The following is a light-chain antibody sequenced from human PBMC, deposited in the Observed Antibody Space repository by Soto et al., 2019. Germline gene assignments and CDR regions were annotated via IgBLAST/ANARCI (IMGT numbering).Light chain of an antibody. CDR2: GAS. J-gene: IGKJ1*01. CDR1: QSVDTTF. Sequence: EIVLTQSPGSLSLSPGQRATLSCRASQSVDTTFFDWYQKKPGQAPRLLIYGASKRATGIPDRFSGSGSGTDFTLIISRLEPVDFAVYYCQQYMSSVTFGQGTKVEIK. CDR3: QQYMSSVT. V-gene: IGKV3-20*01.